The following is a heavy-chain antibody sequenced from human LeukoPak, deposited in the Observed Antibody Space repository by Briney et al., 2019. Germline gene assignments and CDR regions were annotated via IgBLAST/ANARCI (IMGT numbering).Heavy chain of an antibody. CDR1: GYTFTGYY. CDR3: VRLYDWGRLDY. V-gene: IGHV1-2*02. CDR2: INPSSGGT. Sequence: ASVKVSCKTSGYTFTGYYLFWVRQAPGQGLEWMGWINPSSGGTNYAQKFQGRVTMTRDMSIRTAYMELSRLTSDDTAVYYCVRLYDWGRLDYWGQGTLVTVSS. D-gene: IGHD3-9*01. J-gene: IGHJ4*02.